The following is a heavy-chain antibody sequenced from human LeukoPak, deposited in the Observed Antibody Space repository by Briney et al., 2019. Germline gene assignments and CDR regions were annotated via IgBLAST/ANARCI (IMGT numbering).Heavy chain of an antibody. CDR2: INTNTGNP. J-gene: IGHJ4*02. D-gene: IGHD7-27*01. V-gene: IGHV7-4-1*02. CDR3: AREPQPLGFDY. CDR1: GYTFTSYA. Sequence: GASVTVSCKASGYTFTSYAMNWVRQAPGQGLEWMGWINTNTGNPTYAQGFTGRFVFSLDTSVSTAYLQISSLKAEDIAVYYCAREPQPLGFDYWGQGTLVTVSS.